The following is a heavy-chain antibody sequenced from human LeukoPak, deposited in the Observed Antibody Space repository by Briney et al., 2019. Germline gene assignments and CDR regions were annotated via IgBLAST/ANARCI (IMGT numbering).Heavy chain of an antibody. Sequence: GGSLRLSCAASGFTFSSYGMHWVRQAPGKGLEWVAVISYDGSNKYYADSVKGRFTISRDNSKNTLYLQMNSLRAEDTAVYYCAREGSSSWYFLRVYYFDYWGQGTLVTVSS. J-gene: IGHJ4*02. D-gene: IGHD6-13*01. CDR2: ISYDGSNK. CDR1: GFTFSSYG. CDR3: AREGSSSWYFLRVYYFDY. V-gene: IGHV3-30*03.